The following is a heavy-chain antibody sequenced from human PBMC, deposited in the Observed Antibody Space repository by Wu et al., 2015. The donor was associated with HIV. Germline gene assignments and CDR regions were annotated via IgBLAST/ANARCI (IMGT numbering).Heavy chain of an antibody. V-gene: IGHV1-8*01. CDR3: ARYVIWFGEFPHAFDI. D-gene: IGHD3-10*01. Sequence: QVQLVQSGAEVKKPGASVKVSCKASGYTFTSYDINWVRQATGQGLEWMGWMNPNSGNTGYAQKFQGRVTMTRNTSISTAYMELSSLRSEDTAVYYCARYVIWFGEFPHAFDIWGQGTMVTVSS. J-gene: IGHJ3*02. CDR2: MNPNSGNT. CDR1: GYTFTSYD.